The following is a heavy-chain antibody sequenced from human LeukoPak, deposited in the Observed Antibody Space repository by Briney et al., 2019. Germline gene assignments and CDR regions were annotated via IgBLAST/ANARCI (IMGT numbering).Heavy chain of an antibody. D-gene: IGHD3-22*01. J-gene: IGHJ4*02. Sequence: GGSLRLSWAASGFTFSSYAMSWVRQAPGKGLEWVSAISGSGGSTYYADSVKGRITISRDNSKNTLYLQMNSLRAEDTAVYYCAKTKGGITMIVVVHFDYWGQGTLVTVSS. CDR3: AKTKGGITMIVVVHFDY. V-gene: IGHV3-23*01. CDR2: ISGSGGST. CDR1: GFTFSSYA.